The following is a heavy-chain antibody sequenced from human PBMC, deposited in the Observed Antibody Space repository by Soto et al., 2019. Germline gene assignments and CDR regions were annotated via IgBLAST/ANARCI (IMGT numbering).Heavy chain of an antibody. V-gene: IGHV1-2*02. D-gene: IGHD2-8*01. J-gene: IGHJ3*01. CDR3: AKDRVRTPNGADSFDV. CDR2: INPHGGGA. Sequence: QVQLVQSGAEVKKPGASVKVSCKASGYAFGAYYIYWVRQAPGQGLEWMGYINPHGGGARYVQELRGRLTITTDTPKDTAYMELRSLTSDDTAIYYCAKDRVRTPNGADSFDVWGQGTSVTVS. CDR1: GYAFGAYY.